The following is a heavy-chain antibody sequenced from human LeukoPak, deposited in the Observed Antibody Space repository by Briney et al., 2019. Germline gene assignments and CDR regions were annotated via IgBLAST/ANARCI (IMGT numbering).Heavy chain of an antibody. CDR1: GFSFSTYY. V-gene: IGHV3-7*01. CDR3: ARENIAVAIWGIDY. CDR2: IKQDGSEK. J-gene: IGHJ4*02. Sequence: GGSLRLSCAASGFSFSTYYMSWVRQAPGKGLEWVANIKQDGSEKYYVDSVKGRFTISRDNAKNSLYLQMNSLRAEDTAVYYCARENIAVAIWGIDYWGQGTLVTVSS. D-gene: IGHD6-19*01.